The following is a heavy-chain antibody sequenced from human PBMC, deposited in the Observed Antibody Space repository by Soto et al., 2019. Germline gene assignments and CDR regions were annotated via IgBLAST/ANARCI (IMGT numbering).Heavy chain of an antibody. CDR2: INPNSGGT. Sequence: ASVKVSCKASGYTFTGYYMHWVRQAPGQGLEWMGWINPNSGGTNYAQKFQGWVTMTRDTSISTAYMELSRLRSDDTAVYYCARSSNLGYCSGGSCYSSPDYWGQGTLVTVSS. CDR1: GYTFTGYY. V-gene: IGHV1-2*04. CDR3: ARSSNLGYCSGGSCYSSPDY. D-gene: IGHD2-15*01. J-gene: IGHJ4*02.